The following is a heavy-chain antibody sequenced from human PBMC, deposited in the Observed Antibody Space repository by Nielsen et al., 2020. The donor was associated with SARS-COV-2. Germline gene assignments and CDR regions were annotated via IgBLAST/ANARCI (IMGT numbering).Heavy chain of an antibody. CDR1: GFTFSSYG. CDR2: IWYDGSNK. Sequence: FCAASGFTFSSYGMHWVRQAPGKGLEWVAVIWYDGSNKYYADSVKGRFTISRDNSKNTLYLQMNSLRAEDTAVYYCARDYSRMVRGVIDYWGQGTLVTVSS. D-gene: IGHD3-10*01. J-gene: IGHJ4*02. CDR3: ARDYSRMVRGVIDY. V-gene: IGHV3-33*01.